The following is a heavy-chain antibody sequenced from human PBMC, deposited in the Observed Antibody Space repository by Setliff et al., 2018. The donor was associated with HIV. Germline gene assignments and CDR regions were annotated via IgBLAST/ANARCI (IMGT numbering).Heavy chain of an antibody. Sequence: GGSLRLSCAASGFTLTDYPMHWVRQAPGNELEWVSFISISGFTIHYGDSVKGPFPVSWDNTRNSLSLQSNSLQAEDTAIYYCARTRALTSRSHTLFHALDVWGRGTPVTVSS. CDR3: ARTRALTSRSHTLFHALDV. CDR1: GFTLTDYP. CDR2: ISISGFTI. V-gene: IGHV3-11*04. J-gene: IGHJ6*02. D-gene: IGHD3-10*01.